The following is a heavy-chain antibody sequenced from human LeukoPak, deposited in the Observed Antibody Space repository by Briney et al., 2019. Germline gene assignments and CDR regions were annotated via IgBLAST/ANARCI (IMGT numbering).Heavy chain of an antibody. J-gene: IGHJ4*02. CDR2: IYSGGST. D-gene: IGHD1-26*01. CDR1: GFTVSSSY. CDR3: ARSGSYPHFDY. Sequence: GGSLRLSCAASGFTVSSSYMSWVRQAPGKGLEWVSVIYSGGSTYYADSVKGRFTISRDNSKDTLYLQMNSLRAEDTAVYYCARSGSYPHFDYWGQGTLVTVSS. V-gene: IGHV3-53*01.